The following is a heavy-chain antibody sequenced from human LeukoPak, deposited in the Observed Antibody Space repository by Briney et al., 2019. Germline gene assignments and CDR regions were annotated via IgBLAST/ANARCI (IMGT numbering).Heavy chain of an antibody. CDR1: GCTFTGYY. V-gene: IGHV1-2*04. Sequence: GASVKVSCKASGCTFTGYYMHWVRQAPGQGLEWMGWINPNSGGTNYAQKFQGWVTMTRDTSIGTAYMELSRLRSDDTAVYYCARGIEAAAATPFDYWGQGTLVTVSS. D-gene: IGHD6-13*01. CDR3: ARGIEAAAATPFDY. J-gene: IGHJ4*02. CDR2: INPNSGGT.